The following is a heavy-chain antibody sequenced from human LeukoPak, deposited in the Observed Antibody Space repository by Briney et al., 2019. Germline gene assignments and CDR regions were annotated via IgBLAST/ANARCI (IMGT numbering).Heavy chain of an antibody. V-gene: IGHV7-4-1*02. J-gene: IGHJ6*03. D-gene: IGHD6-6*01. Sequence: GASVKVSCKASGYTFTSYAMNWVRQAPGQGLEWMGWINTSTGNPTYAQGFTGRFVFSLDTSVSTAYLQISSLKAEDTAVYYCARDQSSSWSSYYYMDVWGKGTTVTVSS. CDR2: INTSTGNP. CDR1: GYTFTSYA. CDR3: ARDQSSSWSSYYYMDV.